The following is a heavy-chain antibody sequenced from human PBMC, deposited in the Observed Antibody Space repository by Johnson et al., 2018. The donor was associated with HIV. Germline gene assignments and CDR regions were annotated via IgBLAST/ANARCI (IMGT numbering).Heavy chain of an antibody. D-gene: IGHD6-6*01. J-gene: IGHJ3*02. V-gene: IGHV3-30*03. CDR3: ARRSLVGQLGDDAFDI. CDR1: GFMFSNYG. CDR2: ISYDGSNK. Sequence: VQLVESGGGLVKPGGSLRLSCAASGFMFSNYGMHWVRQAPGKGLEWVAVISYDGSNKNYADSVKGRFTISRDNSKNSLYLQMNSLRAEDTAVYYCARRSLVGQLGDDAFDIWGQGTMVTVSS.